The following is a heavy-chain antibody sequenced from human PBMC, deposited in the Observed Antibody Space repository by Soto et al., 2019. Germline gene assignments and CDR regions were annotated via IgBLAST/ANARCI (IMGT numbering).Heavy chain of an antibody. J-gene: IGHJ6*02. CDR3: ARGGGLPLLWFGELLYGYYGMDV. CDR2: IYYSGST. Sequence: SETLSSPALSLVAPSVVTTGAGSGSPGKGLEWIGYIYYSGSTNYNPSLKSRVTISVDTSKNQFSLKLSSVTAADTAVYYCARGGGLPLLWFGELLYGYYGMDVWGQGTTVTVSS. CDR1: VAPSVVTT. D-gene: IGHD3-10*01. V-gene: IGHV4-59*01.